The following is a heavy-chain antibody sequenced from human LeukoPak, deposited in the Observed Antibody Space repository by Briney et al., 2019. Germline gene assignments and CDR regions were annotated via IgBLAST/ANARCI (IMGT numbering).Heavy chain of an antibody. V-gene: IGHV1-69*13. CDR1: GGTFSSYA. Sequence: GASVKVSCKASGGTFSSYAISWVRQAPGQGLEWMGGIIPIFGTANYAQKFQGRVTITADESTSTAYMELSSLRSEDTAVYYCARVGGLRECSGYDYCPFDYWGQGTLVTVSS. CDR3: ARVGGLRECSGYDYCPFDY. CDR2: IIPIFGTA. J-gene: IGHJ4*02. D-gene: IGHD5-12*01.